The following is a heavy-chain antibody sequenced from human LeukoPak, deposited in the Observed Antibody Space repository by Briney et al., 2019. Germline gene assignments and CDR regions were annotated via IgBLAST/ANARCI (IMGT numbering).Heavy chain of an antibody. J-gene: IGHJ4*02. CDR3: AREGRSLHTF. Sequence: GGSLRLSCAASGFTFSSYWMHWVRQAPGKGLVWVSRINGDGSTTIYADSVKGRFTVSRDNAKNSLYLQMNSLRVEDTAVYYCAREGRSLHTFWGQGTLVTVSS. D-gene: IGHD5/OR15-5a*01. CDR1: GFTFSSYW. V-gene: IGHV3-74*01. CDR2: INGDGSTT.